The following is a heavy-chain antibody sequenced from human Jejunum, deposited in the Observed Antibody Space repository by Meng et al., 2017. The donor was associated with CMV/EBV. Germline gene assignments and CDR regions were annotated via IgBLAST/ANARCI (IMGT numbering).Heavy chain of an antibody. CDR2: IRSKAYGGTT. CDR1: GDYA. V-gene: IGHV3-49*04. CDR3: TRDPLSYYNYYYGTDV. Sequence: GDYAMSWVRHAPGKGLEWVGFIRSKAYGGTTDYAASVKGRFIISRDDSKSIVYLEMNSLRAEDTGVYYCTRDPLSYYNYYYGTDVWGRGTTVTVSS. J-gene: IGHJ6*02. D-gene: IGHD2/OR15-2a*01.